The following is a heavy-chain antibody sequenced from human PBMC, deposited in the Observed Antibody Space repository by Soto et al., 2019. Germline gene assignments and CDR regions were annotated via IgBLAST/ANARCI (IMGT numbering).Heavy chain of an antibody. V-gene: IGHV3-15*01. CDR3: TTRLGYCSGGSCYLDYYYYYMDV. D-gene: IGHD2-15*01. J-gene: IGHJ6*03. CDR2: IKSKTDGGTT. Sequence: EVQLVESGGGLVKPGGSLRLSCAASGFTFSNAWMSWVRQAPGKGLEWVGRIKSKTDGGTTDYAAPVKGRFTISRDDSNNTLYLQMNSLKTEDTAVYYCTTRLGYCSGGSCYLDYYYYYMDVWGKGTTVTVSS. CDR1: GFTFSNAW.